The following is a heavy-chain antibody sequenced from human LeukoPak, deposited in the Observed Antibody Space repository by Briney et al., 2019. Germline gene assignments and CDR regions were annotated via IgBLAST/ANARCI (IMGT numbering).Heavy chain of an antibody. CDR2: INPNSGGT. J-gene: IGHJ4*02. D-gene: IGHD2-15*01. Sequence: ASVKVSCKASGYTFTGYYMHWVRQAPGQGLEWMGWINPNSGGTNYAQKFQGRVTMTRDTSISTAYMELSRLRSDDTAVYYCARDSGVVVVAARYYFDYWGQGTLVTVSS. V-gene: IGHV1-2*02. CDR3: ARDSGVVVVAARYYFDY. CDR1: GYTFTGYY.